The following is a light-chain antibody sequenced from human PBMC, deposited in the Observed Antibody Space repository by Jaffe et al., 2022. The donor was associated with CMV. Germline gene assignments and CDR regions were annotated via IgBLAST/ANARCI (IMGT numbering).Light chain of an antibody. CDR2: GAS. J-gene: IGKJ2*01. Sequence: EIVLTQSPGTLSLSPGKRATLSCRASQSISSSYLAWYQQKPGQAPRLLIYGASSRATGIPDRFSGGGSGTDFTLTISRLEPEDFAVYFCQHYGSSPRYTFGQGTKLEIK. CDR1: QSISSSY. V-gene: IGKV3-20*01. CDR3: QHYGSSPRYT.